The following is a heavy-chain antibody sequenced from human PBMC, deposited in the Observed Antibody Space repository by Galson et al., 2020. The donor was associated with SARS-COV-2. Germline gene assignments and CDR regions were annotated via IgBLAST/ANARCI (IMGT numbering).Heavy chain of an antibody. D-gene: IGHD1-26*01. Sequence: ASVKVSCKVSGYTLTELSMHWVRQAPGKELEWMGGFDPEDGETIYAQKFQGRVTMTEDTSTDTAYMELSSLRSEDTAVYYCATGPGATRDNWFDPWGQGTLVTVSS. CDR1: GYTLTELS. CDR3: ATGPGATRDNWFDP. V-gene: IGHV1-24*01. J-gene: IGHJ5*02. CDR2: FDPEDGET.